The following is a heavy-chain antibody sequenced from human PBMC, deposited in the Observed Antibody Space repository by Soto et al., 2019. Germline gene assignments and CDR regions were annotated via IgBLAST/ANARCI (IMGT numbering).Heavy chain of an antibody. V-gene: IGHV4-30-4*01. Sequence: PSETLSLTCTVSGGSISSGDYYWSWIRQPPGKGLEWIGYIYYSGSTNYNPSLKSRVTISVDTSKNQFSLELSSVTAADTAVYYCARGLISGSHYSGGWYYFDSWGQGTLVTVSS. CDR2: IYYSGST. CDR3: ARGLISGSHYSGGWYYFDS. D-gene: IGHD1-26*01. J-gene: IGHJ4*02. CDR1: GGSISSGDYY.